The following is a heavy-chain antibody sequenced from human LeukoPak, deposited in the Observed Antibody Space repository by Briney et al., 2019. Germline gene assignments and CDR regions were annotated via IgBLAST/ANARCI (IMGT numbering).Heavy chain of an antibody. Sequence: SETLSLTCAVYGGSFSGYYWSWIRQPPGKGVEWGGEINHSGSTNYNPSLKSRVTISEDTCKNQISLKLRSVTAADTAVYYCARLLSIFGVVIAKYYFDYWGQGTLVTVSS. CDR1: GGSFSGYY. D-gene: IGHD3-3*01. V-gene: IGHV4-34*01. J-gene: IGHJ4*02. CDR3: ARLLSIFGVVIAKYYFDY. CDR2: INHSGST.